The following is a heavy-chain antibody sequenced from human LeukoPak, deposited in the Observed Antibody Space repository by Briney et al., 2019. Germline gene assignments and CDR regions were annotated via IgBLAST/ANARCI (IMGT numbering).Heavy chain of an antibody. J-gene: IGHJ4*02. CDR2: ISTSGTTI. V-gene: IGHV3-48*04. CDR3: ARIAVTYTFDY. D-gene: IGHD4-17*01. CDR1: GFTFSSYS. Sequence: PGGSLRLSCAAYGFTFSSYSMNWVRQAPGKGLEWVSYISTSGTTIYYADSVKGRFTISRDNAKNSLYLQMNSLRAEDTAVYYCARIAVTYTFDYWGQGTLVTVSS.